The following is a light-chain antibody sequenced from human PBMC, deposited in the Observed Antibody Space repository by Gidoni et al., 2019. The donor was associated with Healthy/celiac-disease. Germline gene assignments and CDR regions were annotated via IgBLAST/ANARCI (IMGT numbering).Light chain of an antibody. J-gene: IGKJ3*01. CDR2: GAS. Sequence: EIVMTQSPATLSVSPGERATLSCRASQSVSSNLAWYQQKPGQAPGLLIYGASTRATGIPARFSGSGSGTEFTLTISSLQSEDFAVYYCQQYNNWPPVTFXPXTKVDIK. V-gene: IGKV3-15*01. CDR3: QQYNNWPPVT. CDR1: QSVSSN.